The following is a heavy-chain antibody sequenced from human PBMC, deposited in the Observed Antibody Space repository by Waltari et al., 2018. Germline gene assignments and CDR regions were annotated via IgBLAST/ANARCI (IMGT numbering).Heavy chain of an antibody. J-gene: IGHJ3*02. CDR3: ARQYHYDFWSGYFNDAFDI. CDR1: GGSISSSSYY. V-gene: IGHV4-39*01. CDR2: IYYSGST. Sequence: QLQLQESGPGLVKPSETLSLTCTVSGGSISSSSYYWGWIRQPPGKGLEWIGSIYYSGSTYYNPSLKSRVTISVDTAKNQFSLKLSSVTAADTAVYYCARQYHYDFWSGYFNDAFDIWGQGTMVTVSS. D-gene: IGHD3-3*01.